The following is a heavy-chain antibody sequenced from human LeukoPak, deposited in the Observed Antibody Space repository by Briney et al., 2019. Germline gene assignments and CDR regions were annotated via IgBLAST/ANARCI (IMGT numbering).Heavy chain of an antibody. CDR3: AKDFRQYQQDYFDY. CDR2: ISSSGSTI. CDR1: GFTFSDYY. J-gene: IGHJ4*02. Sequence: GGSLRLSCAASGFTFSDYYMSWIRQAPGKGLEWVSYISSSGSTIYYADSVKGRFTISRDNSKNTLYLQMNSLRAEDTAVYYCAKDFRQYQQDYFDYWGQGTLVTVSS. V-gene: IGHV3-11*01. D-gene: IGHD2-2*01.